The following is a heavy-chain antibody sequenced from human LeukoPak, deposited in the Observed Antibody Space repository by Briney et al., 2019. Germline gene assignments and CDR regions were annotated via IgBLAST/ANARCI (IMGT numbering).Heavy chain of an antibody. J-gene: IGHJ4*02. CDR1: GFTFDDYG. V-gene: IGHV3-66*01. Sequence: GGSLRLSCAASGFTFDDYGMSWVRQAPGKGLEWVSIIYSGGSTYYADSVKGRFTISRDNSKNTLYLQMNSLRAEDTAVYYCASIMRDYYDSSGTLFDYWGQGNLVTVSS. D-gene: IGHD3-22*01. CDR3: ASIMRDYYDSSGTLFDY. CDR2: IYSGGST.